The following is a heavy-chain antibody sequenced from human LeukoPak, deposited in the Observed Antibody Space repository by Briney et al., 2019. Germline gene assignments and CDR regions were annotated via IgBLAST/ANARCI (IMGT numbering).Heavy chain of an antibody. D-gene: IGHD1-26*01. CDR2: IVVGGGNT. Sequence: SVKVSCKASGFTFTKFAMQWVRQARGQRLEWIGWIVVGGGNTDYAQKFQDRVTITRDLSTGTTYLEVSSLRSDDTAVYYCAASLGSTTGDYYLDAWGQGTRVTVSS. V-gene: IGHV1-58*02. CDR3: AASLGSTTGDYYLDA. J-gene: IGHJ4*02. CDR1: GFTFTKFA.